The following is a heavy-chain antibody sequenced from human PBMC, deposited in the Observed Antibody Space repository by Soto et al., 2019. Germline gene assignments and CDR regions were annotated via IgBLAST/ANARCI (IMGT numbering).Heavy chain of an antibody. D-gene: IGHD3-3*01. CDR2: ISSSGSTI. Sequence: PGGSLRLSCAASGFTFSSYEMNWVRQAPGKGLEWVSYISSSGSTIYYADSVKGRFTISRDNAKNSLYLQMNSLRAEDTAVYYCARPTYYDFWSGYLFPPGGMDVWGQGTTVTVSS. CDR1: GFTFSSYE. J-gene: IGHJ6*02. V-gene: IGHV3-48*03. CDR3: ARPTYYDFWSGYLFPPGGMDV.